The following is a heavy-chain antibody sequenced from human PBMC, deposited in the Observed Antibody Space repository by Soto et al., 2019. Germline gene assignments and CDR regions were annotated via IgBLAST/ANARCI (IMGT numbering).Heavy chain of an antibody. D-gene: IGHD1-1*01. V-gene: IGHV2-5*02. CDR2: IYCDDDR. CDR3: SYSTPCDFNCYYFDY. Sequence: QITLKESGPTLVKPTQTLTLTCTLSGFSLSATTVGVGCIRQPPGKAREGPALIYCDDDRRYKPAMQNRLTLINDTCGGQEVLTTTNMDPVDTATFSCSYSTPCDFNCYYFDYWSPGTLVTASS. CDR1: GFSLSATTVG. J-gene: IGHJ4*02.